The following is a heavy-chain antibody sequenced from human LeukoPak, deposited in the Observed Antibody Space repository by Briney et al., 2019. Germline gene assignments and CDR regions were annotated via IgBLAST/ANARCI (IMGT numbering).Heavy chain of an antibody. CDR2: ISGSAGST. CDR1: GFTFSSYA. J-gene: IGHJ4*02. CDR3: AKDRSSGWFVGYFDY. V-gene: IGHV3-23*01. D-gene: IGHD6-19*01. Sequence: GGSLRLSCAASGFTFSSYAMSWVRQAPGKGLEWVSTISGSAGSTYNADSVKGRFTISRDNSKNTLFLQMNSLRAEDTAVYYCAKDRSSGWFVGYFDYWGQGTLVTVSS.